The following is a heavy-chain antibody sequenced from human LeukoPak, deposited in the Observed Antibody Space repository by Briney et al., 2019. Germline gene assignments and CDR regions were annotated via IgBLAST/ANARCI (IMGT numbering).Heavy chain of an antibody. J-gene: IGHJ4*02. V-gene: IGHV3-30*04. Sequence: GGSLRLSCAASGFTFSDYTMPWVRQAPGRGLDWVAIISFDGTTKYYAASVKGRFTISRDNSKNTLYLQMDSLRPEDTAVYYCARDKDNSRFFDYWGQGTQVTVSS. D-gene: IGHD6-13*01. CDR1: GFTFSDYT. CDR2: ISFDGTTK. CDR3: ARDKDNSRFFDY.